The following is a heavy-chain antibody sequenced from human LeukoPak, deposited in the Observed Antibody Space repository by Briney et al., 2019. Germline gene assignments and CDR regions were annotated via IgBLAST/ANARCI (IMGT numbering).Heavy chain of an antibody. CDR1: GSSFTSYW. D-gene: IGHD4-17*01. CDR3: ARLGYHGDYVNY. Sequence: GASLQISCKCSGSSFTSYWIGWGRPLPGKGLEWRGIIYPGDSDTRYSPSFQGQVTISADKSISTAYLQWSSLKASDTAMYYCARLGYHGDYVNYWGQGTLVTVSS. CDR2: IYPGDSDT. V-gene: IGHV5-51*01. J-gene: IGHJ4*02.